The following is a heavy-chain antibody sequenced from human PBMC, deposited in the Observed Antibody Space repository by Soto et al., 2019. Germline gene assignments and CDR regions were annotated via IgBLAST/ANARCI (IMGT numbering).Heavy chain of an antibody. CDR3: ARHLPAQLDDY. CDR1: GYTFTSYG. D-gene: IGHD2-2*01. J-gene: IGHJ4*02. CDR2: ISAYNGNT. Sequence: QVQLVQSGAEVKKPGASVKVSCKASGYTFTSYGISWVRQAPGQGLEWMGWISAYNGNTKYAQKLQGRVSMTTDTPTSTAYMELRSLRSADTSVHHCARHLPAQLDDYWGQGTLATVSS. V-gene: IGHV1-18*01.